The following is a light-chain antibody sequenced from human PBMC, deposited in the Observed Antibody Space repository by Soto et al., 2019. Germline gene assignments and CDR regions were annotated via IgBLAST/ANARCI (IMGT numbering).Light chain of an antibody. V-gene: IGLV4-69*01. CDR3: QTWGTGTVV. CDR1: SGHSSYA. Sequence: QPVLTQSPSASASLGASVKLTCTLSSGHSSYAIAWHQQQPEKRPRYLMKLNSDGSHSKGDGIPDRFSGSSSGAERYLTISSLQSEDEADYYCQTWGTGTVVFGGGTKLTVL. CDR2: LNSDGSH. J-gene: IGLJ2*01.